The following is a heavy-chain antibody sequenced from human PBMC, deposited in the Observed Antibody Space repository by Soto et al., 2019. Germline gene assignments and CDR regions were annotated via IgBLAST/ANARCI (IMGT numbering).Heavy chain of an antibody. Sequence: QVQLQESGPGLVKPSQTLSLTCSVSGGSISSGGYYWSWIRQPPGKGLEWIGYIYYSANTHYTPSLKGRVSISADTSKNQFSLNLSSVTAADTAVYYCARSGGNSYSYGIDVWGQGTTVTVSS. V-gene: IGHV4-31*02. D-gene: IGHD3-10*01. CDR2: IYYSANT. CDR1: GGSISSGGYY. J-gene: IGHJ6*02. CDR3: ARSGGNSYSYGIDV.